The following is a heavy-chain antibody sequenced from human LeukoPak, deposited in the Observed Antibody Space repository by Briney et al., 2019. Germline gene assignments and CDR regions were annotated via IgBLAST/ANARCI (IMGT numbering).Heavy chain of an antibody. CDR3: ARDQGLIDY. J-gene: IGHJ4*02. V-gene: IGHV3-21*01. CDR2: ISSSSNYI. Sequence: GGSLRLSCAASGFTFSSYTMNWVRQAPGRGLEWVSSISSSSNYIYYADSVKGRFTISRDNAENSLYLQMNSLRAEDTAVYYCARDQGLIDYWGQGTLVTVSS. CDR1: GFTFSSYT. D-gene: IGHD3-16*01.